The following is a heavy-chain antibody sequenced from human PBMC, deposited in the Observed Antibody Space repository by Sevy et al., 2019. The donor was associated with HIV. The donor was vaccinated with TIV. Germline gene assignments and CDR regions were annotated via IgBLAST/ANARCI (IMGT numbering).Heavy chain of an antibody. D-gene: IGHD1-26*01. CDR2: TYYASRWYN. J-gene: IGHJ4*02. V-gene: IGHV6-1*01. Sequence: SQTLLTCAISGDSVSSNSAACNWIRQSPSRGLEWLGRTYYASRWYNDYAVSVIGRITINPDTSKNQFSLQLNSVTPEDTGVYYCARVPLRSLLYYFDYWGQGVLVTVSS. CDR3: ARVPLRSLLYYFDY. CDR1: GDSVSSNSAA.